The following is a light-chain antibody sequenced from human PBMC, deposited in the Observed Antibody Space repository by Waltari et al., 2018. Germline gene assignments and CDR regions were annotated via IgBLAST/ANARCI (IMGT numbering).Light chain of an antibody. Sequence: EIVLTQSPATLSLSPGERATLSCRASQRVSRYLAWYQKKPGQAPRLLIYDASNRATGIPARFSGSGSGTDFSLTISSLEPEDFAVYYCQQRGNWPPTFGGGTKVEIK. CDR2: DAS. V-gene: IGKV3-11*01. J-gene: IGKJ4*01. CDR3: QQRGNWPPT. CDR1: QRVSRY.